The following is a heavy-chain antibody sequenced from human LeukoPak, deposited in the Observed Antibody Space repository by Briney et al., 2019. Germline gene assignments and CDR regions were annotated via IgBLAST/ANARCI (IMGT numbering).Heavy chain of an antibody. J-gene: IGHJ4*02. D-gene: IGHD3-10*01. Sequence: ASVKVSCKASGYIFTGYYMHWVRQAPGQGLEWMGWINPNSGGTNYAQKFQGWVTMTRDTSISTAYMELSRLRSDDTAVYYCARDMRPHYYYGSGSYFDYWGQGTLVTVSS. CDR3: ARDMRPHYYYGSGSYFDY. CDR2: INPNSGGT. CDR1: GYIFTGYY. V-gene: IGHV1-2*04.